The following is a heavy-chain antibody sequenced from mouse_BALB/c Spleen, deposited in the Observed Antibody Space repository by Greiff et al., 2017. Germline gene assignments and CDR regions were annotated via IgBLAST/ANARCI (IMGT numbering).Heavy chain of an antibody. Sequence: VKLQESGPGLVQPSQSLSITCTVSGFSLTSYGVHWVRQSPGKGLEWLGVIWSGGSTDYNAAFISRLSISKDNSKSQVFFKMNSLQANDTAIYYCARGPYDLYAMDYWGQGTSVTVSS. CDR2: IWSGGST. V-gene: IGHV2-2*02. D-gene: IGHD2-3*01. CDR1: GFSLTSYG. J-gene: IGHJ4*01. CDR3: ARGPYDLYAMDY.